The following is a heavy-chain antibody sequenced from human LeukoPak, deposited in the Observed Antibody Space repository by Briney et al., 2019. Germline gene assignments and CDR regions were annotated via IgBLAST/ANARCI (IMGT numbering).Heavy chain of an antibody. V-gene: IGHV3-66*02. J-gene: IGHJ3*02. CDR2: IYSGGST. Sequence: GGSLRLSCAASGFTVSSNYMSWVRQAPGKGLEWVSVIYSGGSTYYADSVKGRFTISRDNSKNTLYLQMNSLRAEDTAVYYCARDMEWELLRGGDAFDIWGQGTMVTVSS. D-gene: IGHD1-26*01. CDR1: GFTVSSNY. CDR3: ARDMEWELLRGGDAFDI.